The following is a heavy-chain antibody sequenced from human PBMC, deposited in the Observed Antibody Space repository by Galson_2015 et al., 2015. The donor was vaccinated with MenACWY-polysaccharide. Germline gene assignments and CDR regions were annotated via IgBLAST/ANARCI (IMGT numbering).Heavy chain of an antibody. Sequence: SLRLSCAASGSRFSNSGMHWVRQAPDKGLKWVAVIQYDGSNKVYADSVKGRFTISRDNSKNTVFLEMNTLGVEDTAVYYCAREGSRIVFHAFDIWGQGTMVTVSS. CDR3: AREGSRIVFHAFDI. CDR2: IQYDGSNK. CDR1: GSRFSNSG. D-gene: IGHD2-2*01. J-gene: IGHJ3*02. V-gene: IGHV3-33*01.